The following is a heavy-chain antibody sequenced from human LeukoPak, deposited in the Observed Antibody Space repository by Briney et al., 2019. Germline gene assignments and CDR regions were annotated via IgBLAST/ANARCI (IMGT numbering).Heavy chain of an antibody. V-gene: IGHV3-23*01. CDR2: ISAIGGNT. Sequence: PVGSPVLSCAASGFTFSSYAMTWVRQAPGKGLEWVSLISAIGGNTYYADSVKGRFTISRDNSKNTLSLQMNSLRAEDTAVYYCAKDVRVGGGSMDVWGQGTPV. CDR1: GFTFSSYA. CDR3: AKDVRVGGGSMDV. J-gene: IGHJ6*02. D-gene: IGHD1-26*01.